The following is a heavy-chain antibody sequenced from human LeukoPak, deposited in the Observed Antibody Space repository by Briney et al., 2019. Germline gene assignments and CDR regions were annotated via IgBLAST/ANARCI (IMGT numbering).Heavy chain of an antibody. CDR3: ARGGITMIVVVISLFDY. V-gene: IGHV1-2*02. J-gene: IGHJ4*02. Sequence: AASVKVSCKASGYTFTGYYMHWVRQAPGQGLEWMGWINPNSGGTNYAQKFQGRATMTRDTSISTAYMELSRLRSDDTAVYYCARGGITMIVVVISLFDYWGQGTLVTVSS. CDR1: GYTFTGYY. CDR2: INPNSGGT. D-gene: IGHD3-22*01.